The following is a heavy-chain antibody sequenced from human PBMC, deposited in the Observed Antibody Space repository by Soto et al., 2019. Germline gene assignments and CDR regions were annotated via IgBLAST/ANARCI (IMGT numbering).Heavy chain of an antibody. J-gene: IGHJ4*02. CDR2: ISYDGSDN. Sequence: QVQLVDSGGGMVQPGRSLSLSCAASGFSFSSSAMHWVRQAPDKGLEWVAIISYDGSDNYYDDSVKGRFTISRDNSRNTVDLQMDSLRLEDTALYYCARWGTTGGLDFWGQGTLVSVSS. CDR1: GFSFSSSA. V-gene: IGHV3-30*04. D-gene: IGHD3-16*01. CDR3: ARWGTTGGLDF.